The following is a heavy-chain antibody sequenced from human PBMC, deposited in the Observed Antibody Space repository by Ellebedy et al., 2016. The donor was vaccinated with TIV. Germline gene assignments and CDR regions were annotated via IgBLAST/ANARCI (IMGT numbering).Heavy chain of an antibody. CDR3: ARRSSAYALDY. CDR2: TDPSGGST. D-gene: IGHD5-12*01. Sequence: AASVKVSCKASGYTFSSNYMHWVRQAPGQGLEWMGITDPSGGSTNYAQKFRGRVTMTRDTSTSTVYMELSSLRSEDTAVYYCARRSSAYALDYWGQGTLVTVSS. V-gene: IGHV1-46*01. CDR1: GYTFSSNY. J-gene: IGHJ4*02.